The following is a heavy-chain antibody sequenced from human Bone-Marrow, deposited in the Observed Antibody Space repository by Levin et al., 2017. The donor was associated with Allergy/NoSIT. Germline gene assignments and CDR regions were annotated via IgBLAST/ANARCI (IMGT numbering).Heavy chain of an antibody. Sequence: GGSLRLSCAASGFTFTTYAIHWVRQAPGKGLEWVVVVSTDGNIEYYADSVEGRFTISRDNSKNTVFLQMNSLRTEDTAVYYCARARFSSGWFGCGLDPWGQGTRVTVSS. CDR3: ARARFSSGWFGCGLDP. V-gene: IGHV3-30*04. J-gene: IGHJ5*02. CDR2: VSTDGNIE. CDR1: GFTFTTYA. D-gene: IGHD6-19*01.